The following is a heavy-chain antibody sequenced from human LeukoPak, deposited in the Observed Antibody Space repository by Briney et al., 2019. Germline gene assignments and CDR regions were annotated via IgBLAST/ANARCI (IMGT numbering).Heavy chain of an antibody. J-gene: IGHJ4*02. CDR2: INHSGST. CDR1: GFTFSNYR. Sequence: GSLRLSCAASGFTFSNYRMSWIRQPPGKGLEWIGEINHSGSTNYNPSLKSRVTISVDTSKNQFSLKLSSVTAADTAVYYCARSPRVGATGRWGQGTLVTVSS. V-gene: IGHV4-34*01. D-gene: IGHD1-26*01. CDR3: ARSPRVGATGR.